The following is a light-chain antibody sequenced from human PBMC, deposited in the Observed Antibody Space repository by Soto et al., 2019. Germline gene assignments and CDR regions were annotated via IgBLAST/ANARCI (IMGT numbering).Light chain of an antibody. CDR1: SSDVGIYNY. CDR3: SSYTTSSTRV. V-gene: IGLV2-14*01. CDR2: EVT. J-gene: IGLJ1*01. Sequence: QSALTQPASVSGSPGQSIAISCTGSSSDVGIYNYVSWYQQHPGKVPKLIIYEVTNRPSGVSNRFSGSKSGHTASLTIYGLQAEDEADYYCSSYTTSSTRVFGTGTKVTVL.